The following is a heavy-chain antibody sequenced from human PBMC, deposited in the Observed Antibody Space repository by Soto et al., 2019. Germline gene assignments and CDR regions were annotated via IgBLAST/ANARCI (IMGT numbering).Heavy chain of an antibody. Sequence: SETLSLTCTVSGGSISSSSYYWGWIRQPPGKGLEWIGSIYYSGSTYYNPSLKSRVTISVDKSKNQFSLKLSSVTSADTAVYYCASGRFLEWLFVCYWGQGTLVTVSS. CDR2: IYYSGST. CDR3: ASGRFLEWLFVCY. V-gene: IGHV4-39*01. J-gene: IGHJ4*02. D-gene: IGHD3-3*01. CDR1: GGSISSSSYY.